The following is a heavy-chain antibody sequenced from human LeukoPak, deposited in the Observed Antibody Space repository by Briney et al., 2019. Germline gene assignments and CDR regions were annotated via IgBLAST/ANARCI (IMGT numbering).Heavy chain of an antibody. V-gene: IGHV3-7*01. D-gene: IGHD3-22*01. Sequence: GGSLRLSCAASGFTFSSYWMSWVRQAPGKGLEWVANIKQDGSEKYYVDSVKGRFTISRDNAKNSLFLQMNSLRAEDTAVYYCARTRITMTVGLASHFDYWGQGTLVTVSS. CDR3: ARTRITMTVGLASHFDY. J-gene: IGHJ4*02. CDR2: IKQDGSEK. CDR1: GFTFSSYW.